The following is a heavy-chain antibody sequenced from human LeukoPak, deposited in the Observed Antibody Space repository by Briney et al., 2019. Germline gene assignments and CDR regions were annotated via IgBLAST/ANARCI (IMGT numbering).Heavy chain of an antibody. Sequence: PSETLPLTCTVSGGSISSRGFFWGWIRQPPGKGPEWIGSVYYDGVTYYNPSLKSRVTMSLDTSTNRFSLRLSSVTAADTAVYYCVRATANGSGRAYDHWAQGNLVPVSS. V-gene: IGHV4-39*02. CDR1: GGSISSRGFF. J-gene: IGHJ4*02. D-gene: IGHD3-10*01. CDR2: VYYDGVT. CDR3: VRATANGSGRAYDH.